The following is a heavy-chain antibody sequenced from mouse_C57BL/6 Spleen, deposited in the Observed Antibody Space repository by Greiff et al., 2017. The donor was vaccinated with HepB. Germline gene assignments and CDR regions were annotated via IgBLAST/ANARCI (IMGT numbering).Heavy chain of an antibody. CDR1: GFTFSDYG. CDR2: ISSGSSTI. J-gene: IGHJ4*01. D-gene: IGHD2-3*01. V-gene: IGHV5-17*01. CDR3: AKIYDGYFSMDY. Sequence: EVQLVESGGGLVKPGGSLKLSCAASGFTFSDYGMHWVRQAPEKGLEWVAYISSGSSTIYYADTVKGRFTISRDNAKNTLFLQMTSLRSEDTAMYYCAKIYDGYFSMDYWGQGTSVTVSS.